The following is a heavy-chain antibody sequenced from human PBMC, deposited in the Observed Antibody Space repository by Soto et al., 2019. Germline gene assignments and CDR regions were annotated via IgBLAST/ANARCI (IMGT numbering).Heavy chain of an antibody. CDR3: ARDRGYYDSSGYFDY. V-gene: IGHV3-11*01. D-gene: IGHD3-22*01. Sequence: GGSLRLSCAASGFIFSDYYMSWIRQAPGKGLEWISYISSSDNIIYYADSVKGRFTISRDNAKNSLYLQMNSLRAEDTAVYYCARDRGYYDSSGYFDYWGQGXLVTVSS. J-gene: IGHJ4*02. CDR2: ISSSDNII. CDR1: GFIFSDYY.